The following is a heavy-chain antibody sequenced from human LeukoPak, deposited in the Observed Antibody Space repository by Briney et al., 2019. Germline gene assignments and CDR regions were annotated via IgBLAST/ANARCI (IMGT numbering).Heavy chain of an antibody. Sequence: ASVKVSCKASGYTFTVYYMHWVRQAPGQGLEWMGWINPNSGGTNYAQKLQGRVIMTRDTSISTAYMELSRLRSDDTAVYYCAASGDGYNQQPTAYWGQGTLVTVSS. V-gene: IGHV1-2*02. D-gene: IGHD5-24*01. CDR3: AASGDGYNQQPTAY. CDR2: INPNSGGT. J-gene: IGHJ4*02. CDR1: GYTFTVYY.